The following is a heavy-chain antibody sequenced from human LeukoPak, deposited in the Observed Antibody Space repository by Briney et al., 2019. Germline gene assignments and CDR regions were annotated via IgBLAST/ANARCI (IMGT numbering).Heavy chain of an antibody. CDR1: GFTFSSYW. Sequence: GGSLRLSCAASGFTFSSYWMHWVRQAPGKGLVWVSRINSDGSSTSYADSVKGRFTISRDNAKSTLYLQMNSLRAENTVVYYCAKLPDEYSSSSPGDYWGQGTLVTVSS. J-gene: IGHJ4*02. CDR2: INSDGSST. CDR3: AKLPDEYSSSSPGDY. V-gene: IGHV3-74*01. D-gene: IGHD6-6*01.